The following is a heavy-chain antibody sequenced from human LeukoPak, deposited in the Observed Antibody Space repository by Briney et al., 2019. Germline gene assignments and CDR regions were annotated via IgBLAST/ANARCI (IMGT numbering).Heavy chain of an antibody. J-gene: IGHJ3*02. Sequence: GASVKVSCKASGGTFSSYAISWVRQAPGQGLEWMGGIIPIFGTANYAQKFQGRVTITTDESTSTAYMELSSLRSEDTAVYYCASGGGQWRINDAFDIWGQGTMVTDAS. D-gene: IGHD6-19*01. V-gene: IGHV1-69*05. CDR1: GGTFSSYA. CDR3: ASGGGQWRINDAFDI. CDR2: IIPIFGTA.